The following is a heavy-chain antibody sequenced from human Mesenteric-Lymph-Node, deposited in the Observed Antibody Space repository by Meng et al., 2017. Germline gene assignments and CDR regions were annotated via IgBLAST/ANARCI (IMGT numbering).Heavy chain of an antibody. V-gene: IGHV1-2*02. D-gene: IGHD2-21*02. CDR2: INPNSGGT. CDR1: GYAFTGYF. J-gene: IGHJ4*01. Sequence: ASVKVSCKASGYAFTGYFLHWVRQAPGQGLEWMGWINPNSGGTNYAQKFQGRVTMTRDTSISTAYMELSRLRSDDTAVYYCARDPLAYCGGDCYSYDYWGQGTLVTVSS. CDR3: ARDPLAYCGGDCYSYDY.